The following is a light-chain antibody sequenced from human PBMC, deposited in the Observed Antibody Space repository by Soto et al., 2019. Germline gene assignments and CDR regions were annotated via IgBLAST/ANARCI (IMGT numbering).Light chain of an antibody. J-gene: IGKJ4*01. CDR2: DAS. CDR1: QGIGSA. CDR3: LLFNTYPQA. V-gene: IGKV1-13*02. Sequence: AIQLTQSPSFLSASIGDRVTITCRARQGIGSALAWYQQAPGKPPKLLIFDASTLENGVPSRFSGGGSGTEFTLTISSLQPEDFATYYCLLFNTYPQAFGGGTKVEIK.